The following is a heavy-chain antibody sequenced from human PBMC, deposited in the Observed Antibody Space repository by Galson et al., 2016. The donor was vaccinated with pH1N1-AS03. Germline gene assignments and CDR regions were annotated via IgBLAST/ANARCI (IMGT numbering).Heavy chain of an antibody. D-gene: IGHD6-19*01. V-gene: IGHV3-30*04. CDR3: ARGETPIAVASIYFDY. J-gene: IGHJ4*02. CDR1: GFSFRNFA. Sequence: SLRLSCAASGFSFRNFAIHWVRQAPGKGLEWVAVISYDGNDKYYADSVRGRFTISRDNSKNTLYLQMNSLRPEDTAVYYCARGETPIAVASIYFDYWGQGTLVTVSS. CDR2: ISYDGNDK.